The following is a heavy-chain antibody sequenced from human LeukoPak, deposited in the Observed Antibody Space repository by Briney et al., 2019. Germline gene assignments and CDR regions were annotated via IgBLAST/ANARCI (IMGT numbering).Heavy chain of an antibody. V-gene: IGHV3-48*04. J-gene: IGHJ4*02. Sequence: PGGSLRLSCAASGFTFSSYSMNWVRQAPGKGLEWVSYISSSSSTIYYADSVKGRFTISRDNAKNSPYLQMNSLRAEDTAVYYCARDRGTVTSPPGWWGQGTLVTVSS. D-gene: IGHD4-17*01. CDR1: GFTFSSYS. CDR3: ARDRGTVTSPPGW. CDR2: ISSSSSTI.